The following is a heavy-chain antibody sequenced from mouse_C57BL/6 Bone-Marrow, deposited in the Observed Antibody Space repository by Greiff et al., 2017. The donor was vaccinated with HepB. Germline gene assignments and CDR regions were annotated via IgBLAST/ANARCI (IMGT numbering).Heavy chain of an antibody. CDR3: GRSGYGNFFDY. CDR2: IYPGDGDT. V-gene: IGHV1-82*01. CDR1: GYAFSSSW. Sequence: QVQLQQSGPELVKPGASVKISCKASGYAFSSSWMNWVKQRPGKGLEWIGRIYPGDGDTNYNGKFKGKATLTADKSSSTAYMQLSSLTSEDSAVYFCGRSGYGNFFDYWGQGTTLTVSS. J-gene: IGHJ2*01. D-gene: IGHD2-1*01.